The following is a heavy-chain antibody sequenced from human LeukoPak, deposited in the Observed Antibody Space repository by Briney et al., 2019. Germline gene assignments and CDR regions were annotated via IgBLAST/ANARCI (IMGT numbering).Heavy chain of an antibody. CDR2: INPNSGGT. V-gene: IGHV1-2*02. CDR1: GYTFTGYY. CDR3: ATFGPNVVVVAATPSDAFDI. Sequence: ASVKVSCKASGYTFTGYYMHWVRQAPGQGLEWMGWINPNSGGTNYAQKFQGRVTMTRDTSISTAYMELSRLRSDDTAVYYCATFGPNVVVVAATPSDAFDIWGQGTMVTVSS. D-gene: IGHD2-15*01. J-gene: IGHJ3*02.